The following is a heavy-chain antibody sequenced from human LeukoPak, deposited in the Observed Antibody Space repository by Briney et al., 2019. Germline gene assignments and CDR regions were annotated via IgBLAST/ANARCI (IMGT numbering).Heavy chain of an antibody. D-gene: IGHD3-3*01. CDR2: ISGSGGST. V-gene: IGHV3-23*01. CDR3: AKDRTSPYDFWSGYYFEAAGFDY. CDR1: GFTFSRYW. Sequence: PGGSLRLSCAASGFTFSRYWVSWVRQAPGKGLEWVSAISGSGGSTYYADSVKGRFTISRDNSKNTLYLQMNSLRAEDTAVYYCAKDRTSPYDFWSGYYFEAAGFDYWGQGTLVTVSS. J-gene: IGHJ4*02.